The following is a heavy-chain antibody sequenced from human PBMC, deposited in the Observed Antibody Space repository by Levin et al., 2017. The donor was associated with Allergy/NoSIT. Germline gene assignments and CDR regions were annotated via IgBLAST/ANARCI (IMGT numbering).Heavy chain of an antibody. CDR1: GFTFSDYY. V-gene: IGHV3-11*01. Sequence: GGSLRLSCAASGFTFSDYYMSWIRQAPGKGLEWVSYISSSGSTIYYADSVKGRFTISRDNAKNSLYLQMNSLRAEDPAVYYCARRSRTSYYDFWSGYPPGYYYMDVWGKGTTVTVSS. CDR3: ARRSRTSYYDFWSGYPPGYYYMDV. CDR2: ISSSGSTI. D-gene: IGHD3-3*01. J-gene: IGHJ6*03.